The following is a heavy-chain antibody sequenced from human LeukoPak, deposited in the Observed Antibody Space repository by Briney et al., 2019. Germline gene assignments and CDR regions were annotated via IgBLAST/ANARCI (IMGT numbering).Heavy chain of an antibody. CDR3: ARASRYSYGRNWFDP. V-gene: IGHV4-34*01. D-gene: IGHD5-18*01. J-gene: IGHJ5*02. Sequence: SETLSLTCAVYGGSFSGYYWSWLRQPPGKGLEWIGEINHSGSTNYNPSLKSRVTISVDTSKNQFSLKLSSVTAADTAVYYCARASRYSYGRNWFDPWGQGTLVTVSS. CDR2: INHSGST. CDR1: GGSFSGYY.